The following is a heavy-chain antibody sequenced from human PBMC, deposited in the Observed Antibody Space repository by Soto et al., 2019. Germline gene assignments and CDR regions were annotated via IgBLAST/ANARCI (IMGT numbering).Heavy chain of an antibody. Sequence: EVQLLESGGGLVQPGGSLRLSCAASGFTFSSYAMSWVRQAPGKGLEWVSAISGSGGSTYYAASVKCRFTISRDNSKNTLYLQMNSLRAEDTAVYYCAKAPYISTAPEGYWGQGTLVTVSS. V-gene: IGHV3-23*01. D-gene: IGHD1-20*01. J-gene: IGHJ4*02. CDR2: ISGSGGST. CDR1: GFTFSSYA. CDR3: AKAPYISTAPEGY.